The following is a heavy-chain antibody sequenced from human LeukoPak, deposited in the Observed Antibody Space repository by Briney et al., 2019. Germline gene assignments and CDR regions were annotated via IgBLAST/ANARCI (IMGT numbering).Heavy chain of an antibody. CDR1: GFTFSDYY. J-gene: IGHJ4*02. CDR3: ARERGPFDY. CDR2: ISSSGRTI. Sequence: GESLRLSCAASGFTFSDYYMNWIRQAPGKGLEWVSYISSSGRTIYYANSVKGRFTISRDKAKNSLFLQMNSLRAEDTAVYYCARERGPFDYWGQGTLVTVSS. D-gene: IGHD3-10*01. V-gene: IGHV3-11*01.